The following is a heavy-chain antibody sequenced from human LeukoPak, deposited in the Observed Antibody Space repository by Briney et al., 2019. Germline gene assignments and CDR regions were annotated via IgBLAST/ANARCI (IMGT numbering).Heavy chain of an antibody. Sequence: PSETLSLTCTVSGYSISSGYYWGWIRQPPGKGLEWIGSIYHSGSTYYNPSLKSRVTISVDTSKNQFSLKLSSVTAADTAVYYCARWYGDYLLYYFDYWGQGTLVTVSS. CDR3: ARWYGDYLLYYFDY. J-gene: IGHJ4*02. D-gene: IGHD4-17*01. CDR2: IYHSGST. CDR1: GYSISSGYY. V-gene: IGHV4-38-2*02.